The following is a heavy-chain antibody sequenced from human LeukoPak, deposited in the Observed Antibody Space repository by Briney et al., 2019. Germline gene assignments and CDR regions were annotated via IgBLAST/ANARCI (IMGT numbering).Heavy chain of an antibody. V-gene: IGHV4-31*03. D-gene: IGHD2-2*01. CDR1: GGSISSGGYY. J-gene: IGHJ4*02. Sequence: SEILSLTCTVSGGSISSGGYYWSWIRQHPGKGLEWIGYIYYSGSTYYNPSLKSRVTISVDTSKNQFSLKLSSVTAADTAVYYCARLVVPAAAPRYYFDYWGQGTLVTVSS. CDR3: ARLVVPAAAPRYYFDY. CDR2: IYYSGST.